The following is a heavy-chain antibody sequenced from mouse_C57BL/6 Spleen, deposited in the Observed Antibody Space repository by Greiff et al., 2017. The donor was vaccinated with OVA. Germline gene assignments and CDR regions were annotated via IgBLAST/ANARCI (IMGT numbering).Heavy chain of an antibody. CDR2: LYPSDRET. D-gene: IGHD1-1*01. Sequence: QVQLQQPGAELVRPGSSVKLSCKASGYTFTSYWMDWVKQRPGQGLEWIGNLYPSDRETHYHQKFKDKATLTVDKSSGTAYMQLSSLTSEDSAVDYCAREGDYYGSSDGYWGQGTTLTVSS. CDR3: AREGDYYGSSDGY. V-gene: IGHV1-61*01. J-gene: IGHJ2*01. CDR1: GYTFTSYW.